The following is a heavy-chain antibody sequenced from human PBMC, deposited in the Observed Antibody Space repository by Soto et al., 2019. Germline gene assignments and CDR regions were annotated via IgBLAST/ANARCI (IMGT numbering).Heavy chain of an antibody. Sequence: PGGSLRLSCAASGFTFSSYAMHWVRQAPGKGLEYVSAISSSGGSTYYADSVKGRFTISRDNSKNTLYLQMSSLRAEDTAVYYCAKAIRHYVVVVTPTPPKWFGPWGQRTLVTVSS. J-gene: IGHJ5*02. V-gene: IGHV3-64D*06. CDR3: AKAIRHYVVVVTPTPPKWFGP. D-gene: IGHD2-2*01. CDR1: GFTFSSYA. CDR2: ISSSGGST.